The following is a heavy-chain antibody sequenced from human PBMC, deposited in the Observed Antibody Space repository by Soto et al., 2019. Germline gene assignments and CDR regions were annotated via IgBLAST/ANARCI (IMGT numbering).Heavy chain of an antibody. D-gene: IGHD4-17*01. CDR2: IIPIFGTA. J-gene: IGHJ6*02. CDR1: GGTFSSYA. V-gene: IGHV1-69*01. CDR3: ARDLRLVTTRRQYYYYGMDV. Sequence: QVQLVQSGAEVTKPGSSVKVSCKASGGTFSSYAISWVRQAPGQGLEWMGGIIPIFGTANYAQKFQGRVTITADESTITAYMELSSLRSEDTAVYYCARDLRLVTTRRQYYYYGMDVWGQGTTVTVSS.